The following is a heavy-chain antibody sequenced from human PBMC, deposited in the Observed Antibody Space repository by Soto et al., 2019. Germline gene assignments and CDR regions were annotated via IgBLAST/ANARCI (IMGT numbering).Heavy chain of an antibody. CDR3: ARGRIVVVPAARNNWFDP. Sequence: PSETLSLTCAVYGGSFSGYYWSWIRQPPGKGLEWIGEINYSGSTNYNPSLKSRVTISVDTSKNQFSLKLSSVTAADTAVYYCARGRIVVVPAARNNWFDPWGQGTLVTVSS. J-gene: IGHJ5*02. CDR1: GGSFSGYY. D-gene: IGHD2-2*01. V-gene: IGHV4-34*01. CDR2: INYSGST.